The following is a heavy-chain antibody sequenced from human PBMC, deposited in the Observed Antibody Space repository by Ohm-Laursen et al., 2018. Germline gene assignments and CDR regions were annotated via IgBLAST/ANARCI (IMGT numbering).Heavy chain of an antibody. CDR2: ITSSGSTI. V-gene: IGHV3-48*03. J-gene: IGHJ5*02. D-gene: IGHD6-25*01. Sequence: SLRLSCSASGFTFSTYWMFWVHQAPGKGLECVSYITSSGSTIYYADSVKGRFTISRDNAKNSLYLQMNSLRAEDTAIYYCTRGRLHSTWGQGTLVTVSS. CDR3: TRGRLHST. CDR1: GFTFSTYW.